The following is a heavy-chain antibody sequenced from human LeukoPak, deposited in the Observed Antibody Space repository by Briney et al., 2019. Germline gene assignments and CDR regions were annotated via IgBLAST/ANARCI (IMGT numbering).Heavy chain of an antibody. D-gene: IGHD3-10*01. V-gene: IGHV3-23*01. CDR2: ISGSGGST. Sequence: GGSLRLSCAASGFTFSSYGMSWVRQAPGKGLEWVSAISGSGGSTYYADSVKGRFTISRDNSKNTLYLQIHSLRAEDTAVYYCAKDSAAPISITMVRGRWYFDYWGQGTLVTVSS. J-gene: IGHJ4*02. CDR3: AKDSAAPISITMVRGRWYFDY. CDR1: GFTFSSYG.